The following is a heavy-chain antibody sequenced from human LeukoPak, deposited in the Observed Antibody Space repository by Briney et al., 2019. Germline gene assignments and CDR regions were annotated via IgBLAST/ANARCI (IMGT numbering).Heavy chain of an antibody. V-gene: IGHV3-7*01. CDR3: ASGRQLGY. CDR1: GFTFSDYY. D-gene: IGHD6-13*01. Sequence: PGGSLRLSCAASGFTFSDYYMSWIRQAPGKGLEWVANIKEDGSEKYYVDSVKGRFTISRDNARNSLYLQMNSLRAEDTAVYYCASGRQLGYWGQGTTVTVSS. J-gene: IGHJ6*02. CDR2: IKEDGSEK.